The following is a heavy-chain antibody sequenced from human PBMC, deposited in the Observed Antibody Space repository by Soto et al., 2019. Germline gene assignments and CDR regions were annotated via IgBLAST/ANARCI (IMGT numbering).Heavy chain of an antibody. CDR2: IIPILGIA. J-gene: IGHJ4*02. CDR1: GGTFSSYT. CDR3: ARENTYYYDSSGYYDY. Sequence: SVKVSCKASGGTFSSYTISWVRQAPGQGLEWMGRIIPILGIANYAQKFQGRVTITADKSTSTAYMELSSLRSKDTAVYYCARENTYYYDSSGYYDYWGQGTLVTVSS. D-gene: IGHD3-22*01. V-gene: IGHV1-69*04.